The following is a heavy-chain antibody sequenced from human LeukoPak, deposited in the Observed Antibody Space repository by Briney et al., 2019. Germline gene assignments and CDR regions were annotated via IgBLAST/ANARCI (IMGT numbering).Heavy chain of an antibody. CDR1: GFTFSSYG. CDR3: AKESYYDSSGYYTDY. D-gene: IGHD3-22*01. Sequence: GGSLRLSCAASGFTFSSYGMHWVRQAPGKGLEWVAVISYDGSNKYYADSVKGRFTISRDNSKNTLYLQMNSLRAEDTAVYYCAKESYYDSSGYYTDYWGQGTLVTVSS. CDR2: ISYDGSNK. J-gene: IGHJ4*02. V-gene: IGHV3-30*18.